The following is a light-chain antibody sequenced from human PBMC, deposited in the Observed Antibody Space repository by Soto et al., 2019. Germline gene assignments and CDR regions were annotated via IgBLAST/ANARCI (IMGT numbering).Light chain of an antibody. CDR1: SSDVGGSNG. V-gene: IGLV2-18*02. Sequence: QSALTQPPSVSGSXXXSVAXXCTGTSSDVGGSNGVSWYQQPPGTAPKLMIYDVSNRPSGVPDRFSGSKSGNTASLTISGLQAEDEGDYYCSSYTSSSTYVFGTGTKLTVL. CDR2: DVS. J-gene: IGLJ1*01. CDR3: SSYTSSSTYV.